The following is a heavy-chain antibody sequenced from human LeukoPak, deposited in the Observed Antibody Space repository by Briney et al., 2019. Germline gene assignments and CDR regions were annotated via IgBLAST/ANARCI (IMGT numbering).Heavy chain of an antibody. D-gene: IGHD2-2*01. CDR2: IKQDGSEE. Sequence: PGGSLRLSCEVSGFTFTDFWMNWVRQAPGKGLEWVANIKQDGSEEYYVDSVKGRFTISRDNAENSLFLQMNSLRAEDTAVYYCARGRFCSSTSCSHFDIWGQGTLVTVSS. V-gene: IGHV3-7*01. CDR1: GFTFTDFW. J-gene: IGHJ4*02. CDR3: ARGRFCSSTSCSHFDI.